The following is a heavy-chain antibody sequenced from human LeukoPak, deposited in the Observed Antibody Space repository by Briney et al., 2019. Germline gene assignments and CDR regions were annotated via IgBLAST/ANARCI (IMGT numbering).Heavy chain of an antibody. CDR3: ARDVKSYSSGASYFDY. CDR2: ITSSSSTM. J-gene: IGHJ4*02. V-gene: IGHV3-48*01. Sequence: GGSLRLSCAASGFTFSTYSMNWVRRAPGKGLEWVSYITSSSSTMFYADSVKGRFTISRDNAKNSLYLQMNSLRAEDTAVYYCARDVKSYSSGASYFDYWGQGTLVTVSS. D-gene: IGHD6-19*01. CDR1: GFTFSTYS.